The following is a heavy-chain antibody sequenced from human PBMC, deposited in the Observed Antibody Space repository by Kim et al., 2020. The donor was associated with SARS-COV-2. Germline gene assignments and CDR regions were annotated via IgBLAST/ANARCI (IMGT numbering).Heavy chain of an antibody. CDR1: GGTFSSYA. J-gene: IGHJ4*02. V-gene: IGHV1-69*13. Sequence: SVKVSCKASGGTFSSYAISWVRQAPGQGLEWMGGIIPIFGTANYAQKFQGRVTITADESTSTAYMELSSLRSEDTAVYYCASGEWFGELYPLDYWGQGTLVTVSS. D-gene: IGHD3-10*01. CDR2: IIPIFGTA. CDR3: ASGEWFGELYPLDY.